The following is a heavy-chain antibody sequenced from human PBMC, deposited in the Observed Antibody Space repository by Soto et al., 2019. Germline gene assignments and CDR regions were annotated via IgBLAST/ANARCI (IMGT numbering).Heavy chain of an antibody. CDR3: ARVSRGITGTTADY. CDR1: GGSISSYY. CDR2: IYYSGST. Sequence: SETLSLTCTVSGGSISSYYWSWIRQPPGKGLEWIGYIYYSGSTNYNPSLKSRVTISVDTSKNQFSPKLSSVTAADTAVYYCARVSRGITGTTADYWGQGTLLTVSS. V-gene: IGHV4-59*01. D-gene: IGHD1-7*01. J-gene: IGHJ4*02.